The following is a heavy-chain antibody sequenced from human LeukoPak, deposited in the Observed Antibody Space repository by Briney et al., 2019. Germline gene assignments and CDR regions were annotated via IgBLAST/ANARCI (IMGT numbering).Heavy chain of an antibody. J-gene: IGHJ4*02. Sequence: SETLSLTCTVSGGSISSSSYYWGWIRQPPGKGLEWIGSIYYSGSTYYNPSLKSRLTMSVDTSKNQFSLKLSSVTAADTAVYYCARHTSGSHYYFDYWGQGTLVTVSS. CDR3: ARHTSGSHYYFDY. CDR2: IYYSGST. D-gene: IGHD1-26*01. CDR1: GGSISSSSYY. V-gene: IGHV4-39*01.